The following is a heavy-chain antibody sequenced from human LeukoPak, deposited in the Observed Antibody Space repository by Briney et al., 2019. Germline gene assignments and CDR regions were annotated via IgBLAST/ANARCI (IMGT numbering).Heavy chain of an antibody. V-gene: IGHV4-61*02. Sequence: PSETLSLTCTVPGGSISSGSYYWSWIRQPAGKGLEWIGRIYTSGSTNYNPSLKSRVTISVDTSKNQFSLKLSSVTAADTAVYYCAREACSSTSCYTGFDYWGQGTLVTVSS. CDR3: AREACSSTSCYTGFDY. D-gene: IGHD2-2*02. J-gene: IGHJ4*02. CDR2: IYTSGST. CDR1: GGSISSGSYY.